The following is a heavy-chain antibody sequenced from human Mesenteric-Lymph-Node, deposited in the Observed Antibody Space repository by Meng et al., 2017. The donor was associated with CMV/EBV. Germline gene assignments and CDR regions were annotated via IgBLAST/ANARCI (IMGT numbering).Heavy chain of an antibody. Sequence: LSLTCAVYGGSFSGYHWRWLRQPPGKGLEWIGEVNHSGGTNYNPSLTSRVTISVDTSKNQFSLKLSSVTAADTAVYYCARGLAPTDYWGQGTLVTVSS. CDR2: VNHSGGT. J-gene: IGHJ4*02. CDR1: GGSFSGYH. CDR3: ARGLAPTDY. V-gene: IGHV4-34*01.